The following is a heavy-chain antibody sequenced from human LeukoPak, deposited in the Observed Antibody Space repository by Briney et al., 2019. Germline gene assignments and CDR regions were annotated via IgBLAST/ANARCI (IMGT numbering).Heavy chain of an antibody. CDR3: ARAQRGTYYYYGMDV. V-gene: IGHV4-59*01. CDR1: GGSISSYY. D-gene: IGHD3-16*01. Sequence: SETLSLTCTVSGGSISSYYWSWIRQPTGKGLEWIGYIYYSGSTNYNPSLKSRVTISVDTSKNQFSLKLSSVTAADTAVYYCARAQRGTYYYYGMDVWGQGTTVTVSS. CDR2: IYYSGST. J-gene: IGHJ6*02.